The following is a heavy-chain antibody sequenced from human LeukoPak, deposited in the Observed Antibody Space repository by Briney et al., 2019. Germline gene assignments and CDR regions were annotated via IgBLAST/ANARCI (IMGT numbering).Heavy chain of an antibody. Sequence: GGSLRLSCAASGFTFSTYAMTWVRQAPGKGLEWVSDISGSGNSPYYADSVKGRFTISRDNSKNTLFLQMNSLRAEDTAVYYCAKAGGYSPLIYYYYYMDVWGKGTTVTVSS. CDR1: GFTFSTYA. CDR3: AKAGGYSPLIYYYYYMDV. J-gene: IGHJ6*03. D-gene: IGHD3-22*01. V-gene: IGHV3-23*01. CDR2: ISGSGNSP.